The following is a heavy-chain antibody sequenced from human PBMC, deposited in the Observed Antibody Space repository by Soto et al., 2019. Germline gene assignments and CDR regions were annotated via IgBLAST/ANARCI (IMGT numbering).Heavy chain of an antibody. CDR1: GYSFTSYW. CDR3: ARSFWQKKYYYYGMDV. V-gene: IGHV5-51*01. J-gene: IGHJ6*02. Sequence: GESLKISCKGSGYSFTSYWIGWVRQMPGKGLEWMGIIYPGDSGTRYSPSFQGQVTISADKSISTAYLQWSSLKASDTAMYYCARSFWQKKYYYYGMDVWGQGTTVTVSS. D-gene: IGHD3-3*01. CDR2: IYPGDSGT.